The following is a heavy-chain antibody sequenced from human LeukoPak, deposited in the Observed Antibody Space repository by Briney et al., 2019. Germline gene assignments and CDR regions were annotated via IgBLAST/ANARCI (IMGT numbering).Heavy chain of an antibody. CDR1: GYTFSRYW. CDR2: INEDGSST. J-gene: IGHJ4*02. Sequence: SGGSLRLSCAASGYTFSRYWMHWVRQGPGKGLVWVSRINEDGSSTSYAESVRGRFTISRDNAKNTLYLQMNSLRAEGAAVYYCTTDTFGARDSWGQGTLVTVSS. D-gene: IGHD3-10*01. CDR3: TTDTFGARDS. V-gene: IGHV3-74*01.